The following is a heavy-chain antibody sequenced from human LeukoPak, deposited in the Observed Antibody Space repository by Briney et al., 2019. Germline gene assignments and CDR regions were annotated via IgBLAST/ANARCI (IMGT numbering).Heavy chain of an antibody. J-gene: IGHJ2*01. Sequence: SGTLSLTCAVSGGSISSSHWWSWVRQPPGKGLEWIGYIYHSGSTYYNPSLKSRVTISVDRSKNQFSLKLSSVTAADTAVYYCARAARIAVAGRYFDLWGRGTLVTVSS. CDR2: IYHSGST. CDR1: GGSISSSHW. CDR3: ARAARIAVAGRYFDL. V-gene: IGHV4-4*02. D-gene: IGHD6-19*01.